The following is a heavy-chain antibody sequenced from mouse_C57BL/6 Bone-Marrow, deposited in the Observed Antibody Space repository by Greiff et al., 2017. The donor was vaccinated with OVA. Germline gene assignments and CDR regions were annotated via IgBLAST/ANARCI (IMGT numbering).Heavy chain of an antibody. D-gene: IGHD1-1*01. CDR3: TRWGKISYYYGSSGLYAMDY. V-gene: IGHV1-15*01. CDR2: IDPETGGT. CDR1: GYTFTDYE. Sequence: QVQLQQSGAELVRPGASVTLSCKASGYTFTDYEMHWVKQTPVHGLEWIGAIDPETGGTAYNQKFKGKAILTADKSSSTAYMELRSLTSEDSAVYYCTRWGKISYYYGSSGLYAMDYWGQGTSVTVSS. J-gene: IGHJ4*01.